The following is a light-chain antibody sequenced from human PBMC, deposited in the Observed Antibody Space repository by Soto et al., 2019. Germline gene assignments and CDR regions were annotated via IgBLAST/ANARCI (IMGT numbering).Light chain of an antibody. CDR1: SGHSSYA. Sequence: QPVLTQPPSASASLGASVKLTCTLSSGHSSYAIAWHQQQPEKGPRYLMKLNSDGSHSKGDGIPDRFSGSSSGAERYLTISSLQSEDEADYYSQTWGTGIRVFGGGTKLTVL. V-gene: IGLV4-69*01. CDR3: QTWGTGIRV. CDR2: LNSDGSH. J-gene: IGLJ2*01.